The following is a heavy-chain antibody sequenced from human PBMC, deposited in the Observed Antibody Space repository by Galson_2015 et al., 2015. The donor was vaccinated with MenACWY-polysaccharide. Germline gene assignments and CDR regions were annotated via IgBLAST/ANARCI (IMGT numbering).Heavy chain of an antibody. CDR2: ISGRGDDK. D-gene: IGHD4-11*01. J-gene: IGHJ4*02. V-gene: IGHV3-23*01. Sequence: SLRLACAVSGFTFSSYAMNWVRQVPGKGLERVSCISGRGDDKYYADSVKGRFTIYRDNSKNTLYLQMNSLRAEDTAVYYCAKAFPAQDSTVLSDYWGQGTLVTVSP. CDR3: AKAFPAQDSTVLSDY. CDR1: GFTFSSYA.